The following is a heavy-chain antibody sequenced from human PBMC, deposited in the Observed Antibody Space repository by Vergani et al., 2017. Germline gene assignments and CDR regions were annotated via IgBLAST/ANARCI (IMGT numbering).Heavy chain of an antibody. J-gene: IGHJ6*03. CDR1: GDSINSSTYY. Sequence: QLQLQESGPGLVKPSETLSLTCTVSGDSINSSTYYWGWIRQTPEKGLEWIGSVYYTGSTYYNPSLTSRVTMSIDTSKNVFSLRMTSVTAADTAVYYCARQTEGDHYCYYLDAWAKGAAVTVSS. CDR2: VYYTGST. V-gene: IGHV4-39*01. D-gene: IGHD1-26*01. CDR3: ARQTEGDHYCYYLDA.